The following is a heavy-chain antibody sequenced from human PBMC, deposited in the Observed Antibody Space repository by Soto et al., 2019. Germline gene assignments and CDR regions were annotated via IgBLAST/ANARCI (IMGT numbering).Heavy chain of an antibody. CDR3: ASVDIVVVPAAKSDY. D-gene: IGHD2-2*01. Sequence: GGSLRLSYAASGFTFSDYYMSWIRQAPGKGLEWVSYISSSGSTIYYADSVKGRFTISRDNAKNSLYLQMNSLRAEDTAVYYCASVDIVVVPAAKSDYWGQGTLVTVSS. CDR2: ISSSGSTI. CDR1: GFTFSDYY. J-gene: IGHJ4*02. V-gene: IGHV3-11*01.